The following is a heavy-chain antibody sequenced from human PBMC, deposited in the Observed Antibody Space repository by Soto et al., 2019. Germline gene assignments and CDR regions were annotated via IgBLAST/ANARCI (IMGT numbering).Heavy chain of an antibody. V-gene: IGHV3-48*03. D-gene: IGHD5-18*01. Sequence: GGSLRLSCAASGFTFSSYEMNWVRQAPGKGLEWVSYISSSGSTIYYADSVKGRFTISRDNAKNSLYLQMNSLRAEDTAVYYCARRRRYIVDYGMDVWGQGTTVTVSS. J-gene: IGHJ6*02. CDR3: ARRRRYIVDYGMDV. CDR2: ISSSGSTI. CDR1: GFTFSSYE.